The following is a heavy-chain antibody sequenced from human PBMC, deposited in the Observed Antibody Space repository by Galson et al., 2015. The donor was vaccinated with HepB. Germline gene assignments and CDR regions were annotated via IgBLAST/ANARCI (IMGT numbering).Heavy chain of an antibody. D-gene: IGHD2-15*01. V-gene: IGHV1-18*01. CDR2: ISAYDSSR. CDR1: GYTFSSYS. CDR3: ARGAHVAVVTATLNNWFDP. Sequence: SVKVSCKASGYTFSSYSIAWVRQAPGQGLEWMGWISAYDSSRDYAQKFQGRVIMTTETSTTTAYMELRSLRSDDTAVYYCARGAHVAVVTATLNNWFDPWGQGTLVTVSS. J-gene: IGHJ5*02.